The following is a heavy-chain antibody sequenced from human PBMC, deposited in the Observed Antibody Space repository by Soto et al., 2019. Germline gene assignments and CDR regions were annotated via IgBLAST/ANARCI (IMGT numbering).Heavy chain of an antibody. CDR1: GGTFNTYT. V-gene: IGHV1-69*01. CDR3: ASLNNWSSGDGRIDV. CDR2: IMPLYAKP. Sequence: QVQLVQSGAEVKKPGSSVKVSCKASGGTFNTYTISWVRQVTGQGLEWMGGIMPLYAKPTYAQPFLGRLTIAADEHTSTVYMELSSMRSEDTALYYCASLNNWSSGDGRIDVWGRGTAVSVSS. D-gene: IGHD1-26*01. J-gene: IGHJ6*02.